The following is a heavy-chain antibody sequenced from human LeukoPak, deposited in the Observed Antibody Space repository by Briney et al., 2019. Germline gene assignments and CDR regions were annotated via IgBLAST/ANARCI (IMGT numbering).Heavy chain of an antibody. V-gene: IGHV3-15*01. Sequence: GSLRLSCAASGFAFRNAWMSWVRQAPGKGLEWVGRIKIITDGGTTDYAAPVKGRFTISRDDSKNTLYLQMNSLKTEDTAVYSCTGNYYGSGSYADFDYWGQGTLVTVSS. CDR3: TGNYYGSGSYADFDY. D-gene: IGHD3-10*01. J-gene: IGHJ4*02. CDR2: IKIITDGGTT. CDR1: GFAFRNAW.